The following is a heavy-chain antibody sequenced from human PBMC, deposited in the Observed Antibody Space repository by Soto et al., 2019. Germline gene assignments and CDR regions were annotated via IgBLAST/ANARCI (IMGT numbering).Heavy chain of an antibody. CDR2: IYYSGST. CDR3: ARHDYGGGYYMDV. V-gene: IGHV4-59*08. Sequence: SETLSLTCTVSAGSISSHYWSWIRQPPGKALEWIGYIYYSGSTNYNPSLKSRVTISVDTFKNQFSLKLSSVTAADTAVYYCARHDYGGGYYMDVWGKGTTVTVSS. D-gene: IGHD4-17*01. J-gene: IGHJ6*03. CDR1: AGSISSHY.